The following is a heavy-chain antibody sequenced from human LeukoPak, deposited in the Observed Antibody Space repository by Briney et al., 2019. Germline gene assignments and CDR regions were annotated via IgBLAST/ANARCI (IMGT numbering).Heavy chain of an antibody. CDR2: IYSGGLT. Sequence: GGSLRLSCAASGFDVSSKFMTWVRQAPGKGLEWVSVIYSGGLTFYADSVQGRFTISRDNSKNTVYLHMNDLKADDTAVYYCAKDEAAAGGELDHWGQGTLVIVSS. D-gene: IGHD6-13*01. J-gene: IGHJ4*02. CDR3: AKDEAAAGGELDH. V-gene: IGHV3-53*01. CDR1: GFDVSSKF.